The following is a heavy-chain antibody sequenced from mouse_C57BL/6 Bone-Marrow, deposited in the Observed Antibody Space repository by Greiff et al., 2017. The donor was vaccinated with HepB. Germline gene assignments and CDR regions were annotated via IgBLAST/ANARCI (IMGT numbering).Heavy chain of an antibody. Sequence: VQLKESGPGLVAPSQSLSITCTVSGFSLTSYGVHWVRQPPGKGLEWLVVIWSDGSTTYNSALKSRLSISKDNSKSQVFLKMNSLQTDDTAMYYCARHYYSNYYAMDYWGQGTSVTVSS. V-gene: IGHV2-6-1*01. J-gene: IGHJ4*01. CDR1: GFSLTSYG. CDR3: ARHYYSNYYAMDY. CDR2: IWSDGST. D-gene: IGHD2-12*01.